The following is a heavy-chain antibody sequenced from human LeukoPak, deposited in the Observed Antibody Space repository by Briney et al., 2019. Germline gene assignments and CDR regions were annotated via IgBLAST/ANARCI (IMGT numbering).Heavy chain of an antibody. V-gene: IGHV3-53*01. J-gene: IGHJ2*01. D-gene: IGHD6-19*01. CDR2: IYSGGST. CDR1: GFTFSSSY. Sequence: GGSLRLSCAASGFTFSSSYMTWVRQAPEKGLEWVSVIYSGGSTYYADSVKGRFTISRDNSKNTLYLQMNSLRAEDTAVYYCARGVGSGWYNWYFDLWGRGTLVTVSS. CDR3: ARGVGSGWYNWYFDL.